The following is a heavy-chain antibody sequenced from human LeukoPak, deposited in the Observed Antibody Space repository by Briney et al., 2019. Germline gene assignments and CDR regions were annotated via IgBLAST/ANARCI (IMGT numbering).Heavy chain of an antibody. CDR3: ARDTLSGYYYYGMDV. V-gene: IGHV3-66*01. Sequence: GGSLRLSCAASGFTVSSNYMSWVRQAPGKGLEWVSVIYSGGSTYYADSAKGRFTISRDNSKNTLYLQMNSLRAEDTAVYYCARDTLSGYYYYGMDVWGQGTTVTVSS. CDR1: GFTVSSNY. D-gene: IGHD3-10*01. CDR2: IYSGGST. J-gene: IGHJ6*02.